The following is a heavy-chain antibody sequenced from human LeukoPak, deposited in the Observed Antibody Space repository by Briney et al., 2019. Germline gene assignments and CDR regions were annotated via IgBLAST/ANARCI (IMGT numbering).Heavy chain of an antibody. CDR2: IFYSGTT. D-gene: IGHD2-2*01. Sequence: SETLSLTCTVSGGSISSHYWSWIRQPPGKGLDWIGYIFYSGTTNYNPSLKSRVTISIDTSKNQFSLKLSSVTAADTAVYYCARFTVPAAITGGWFDPWGQGTLVTVSS. V-gene: IGHV4-59*11. CDR3: ARFTVPAAITGGWFDP. CDR1: GGSISSHY. J-gene: IGHJ5*02.